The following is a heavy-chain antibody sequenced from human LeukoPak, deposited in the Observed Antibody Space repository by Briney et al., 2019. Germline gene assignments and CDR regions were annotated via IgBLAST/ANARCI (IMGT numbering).Heavy chain of an antibody. CDR1: GDSISYFY. CDR3: ARDLFTSSWYRWFDP. V-gene: IGHV4-59*12. D-gene: IGHD6-13*01. CDR2: IYYSGST. Sequence: SETLSLTCSVSGDSISYFYWSWIRQPPGKGLEWIGYIYYSGSTNYNPSLKSRVTISVDTSKNQFSLKLTSVTAADTAVYYCARDLFTSSWYRWFDPWGQGTLVTVSS. J-gene: IGHJ5*02.